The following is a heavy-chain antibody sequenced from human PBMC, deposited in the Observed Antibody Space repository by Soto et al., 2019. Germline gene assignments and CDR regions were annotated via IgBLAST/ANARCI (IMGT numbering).Heavy chain of an antibody. Sequence: SSETLSLTCAVYGGSFSGYYWSWIRQPPGKGLEWIGEINHSGSTNYNPSLKSRVTISVDTSKNQFSLKLSPVTAADTAVYYCARVRRDIVDTAMVVDYWGQGTLVTVSS. V-gene: IGHV4-34*09. CDR3: ARVRRDIVDTAMVVDY. CDR2: INHSGST. D-gene: IGHD5-18*01. CDR1: GGSFSGYY. J-gene: IGHJ4*02.